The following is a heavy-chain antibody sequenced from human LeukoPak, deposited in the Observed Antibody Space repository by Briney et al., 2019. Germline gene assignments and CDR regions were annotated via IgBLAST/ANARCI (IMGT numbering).Heavy chain of an antibody. J-gene: IGHJ6*03. CDR3: ARALGGYYYYMDV. Sequence: ASVKVSCKASGYTFTRYYMHWVRQAPGQGLEWMGWINPNSGGTNSAQKFQGRVTMTRDTSISTAYMELTRLRSDDTAVYYCARALGGYYYYMDVWGKGTTVTVSS. CDR2: INPNSGGT. CDR1: GYTFTRYY. V-gene: IGHV1-2*02.